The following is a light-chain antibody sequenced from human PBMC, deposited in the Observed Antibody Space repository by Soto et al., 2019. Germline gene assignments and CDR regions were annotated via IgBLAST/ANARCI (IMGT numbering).Light chain of an antibody. Sequence: DIQMTQSPSSLSASVGDRVTITCRASQGISNYIAWYQQKPGKAPKLLIYAASTLQSGVPSRFSGSGSGTDFPLTINSLQPEDVATYYCQKYSSVPLFGPGTKVDIK. V-gene: IGKV1-27*01. CDR1: QGISNY. J-gene: IGKJ3*01. CDR3: QKYSSVPL. CDR2: AAS.